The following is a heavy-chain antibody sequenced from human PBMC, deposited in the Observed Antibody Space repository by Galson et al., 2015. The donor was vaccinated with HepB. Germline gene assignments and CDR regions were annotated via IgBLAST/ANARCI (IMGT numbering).Heavy chain of an antibody. CDR3: ARAGRDILTGYYGL. CDR2: IYNSGTT. D-gene: IGHD3-9*01. Sequence: ETLSLTCTVSGGSISSHYWNWLRQPAGKGLEWIGRIYNSGTTNYNPSLKSRVSMSVDTSKNQFSLKLSSVTAADTAVYYCARAGRDILTGYYGLWGQGTLVTVSS. CDR1: GGSISSHY. J-gene: IGHJ4*02. V-gene: IGHV4-4*07.